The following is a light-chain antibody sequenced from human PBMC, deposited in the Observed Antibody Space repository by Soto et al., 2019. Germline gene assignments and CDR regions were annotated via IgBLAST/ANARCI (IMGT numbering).Light chain of an antibody. CDR3: AAWDDSLSAHYV. CDR1: SSNIGSNY. CDR2: RNN. Sequence: SVLTQPPSASGTPGQRVTISCSGSSSNIGSNYVYWYQQLPGTAPKLLIYRNNQRPSGVPDRFSGSKSGTSASLAISGLRSGDEADYYCAAWDDSLSAHYVFGTGTKLTVL. J-gene: IGLJ1*01. V-gene: IGLV1-47*01.